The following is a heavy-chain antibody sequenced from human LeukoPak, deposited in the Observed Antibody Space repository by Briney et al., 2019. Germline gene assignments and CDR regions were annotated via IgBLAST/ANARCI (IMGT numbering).Heavy chain of an antibody. CDR3: ARDHPPHH. Sequence: SESLSLTCTVSGGSISSYYWSWIRQPPGKGLEWIGYIYYSGSTNYNPSLKSRVTISVDTSKNQFSLKLSSVTAADTAVYYCARDHPPHHWGQGTLVTVSS. CDR2: IYYSGST. CDR1: GGSISSYY. J-gene: IGHJ4*02. V-gene: IGHV4-59*01.